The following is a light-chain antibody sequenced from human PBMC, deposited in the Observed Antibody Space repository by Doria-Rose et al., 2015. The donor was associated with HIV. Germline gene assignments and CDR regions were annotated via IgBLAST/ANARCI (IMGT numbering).Light chain of an antibody. CDR2: QDA. Sequence: QQKSGQSPVLVIYQDAKRPPGIPDRFSGSNSGSTATLTITGTQGIDEADYYCQAWDASTIVFGGGTKLTVL. CDR3: QAWDASTIV. J-gene: IGLJ2*01. V-gene: IGLV3-1*01.